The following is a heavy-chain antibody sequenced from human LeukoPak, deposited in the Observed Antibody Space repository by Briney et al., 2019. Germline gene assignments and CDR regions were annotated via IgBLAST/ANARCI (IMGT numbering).Heavy chain of an antibody. V-gene: IGHV3-7*01. J-gene: IGHJ6*02. CDR2: IKQDGSEK. CDR3: ARDRWELLSNSYHYCGLDV. Sequence: TGGSLRLSCAASGCTFSNYWMSWVRQAPGKGLEWVANIKQDGSEKCYVDPVKGRFTISRDNAKNSLYLQMNSLRAEDTAVYYCARDRWELLSNSYHYCGLDVWGQGTTVTVSS. CDR1: GCTFSNYW. D-gene: IGHD2-15*01.